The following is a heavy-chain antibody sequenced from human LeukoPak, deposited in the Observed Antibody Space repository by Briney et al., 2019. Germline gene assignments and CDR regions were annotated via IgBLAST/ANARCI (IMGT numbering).Heavy chain of an antibody. J-gene: IGHJ6*03. V-gene: IGHV4-30-4*08. D-gene: IGHD2-2*01. CDR3: ARAKPPAEVVPAAMYPYYYMDV. CDR1: GGSISSGDYY. CDR2: IYYSGST. Sequence: SETLSLTCTVSGGSISSGDYYWSWIRQPPGKGLEWIGYIYYSGSTYYNPSLKSRVTISVDTSKNQFSLKLGSVTAADTAVYYCARAKPPAEVVPAAMYPYYYMDVWGKGTTVTVSS.